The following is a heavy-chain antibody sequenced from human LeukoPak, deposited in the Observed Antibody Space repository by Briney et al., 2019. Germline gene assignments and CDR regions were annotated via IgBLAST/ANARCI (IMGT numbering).Heavy chain of an antibody. V-gene: IGHV1-2*06. CDR2: INPNSGGT. Sequence: ASVKVSCKASGYTCTGYYMHWVRQAPGQGLEWMGRINPNSGGTNYAQKFQGRVTMTRDTSISTAYMELSRLRSDDTAVYYCARDLIAVAGSGYWGQGTLVTVSS. D-gene: IGHD6-19*01. CDR3: ARDLIAVAGSGY. J-gene: IGHJ4*02. CDR1: GYTCTGYY.